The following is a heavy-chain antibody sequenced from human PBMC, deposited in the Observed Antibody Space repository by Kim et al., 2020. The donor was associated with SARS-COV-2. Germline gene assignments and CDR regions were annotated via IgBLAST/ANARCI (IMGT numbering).Heavy chain of an antibody. J-gene: IGHJ6*01. Sequence: SETLSLTCAVYGGSFSGYYWSWIRQPPGKGLEWIGEINHSGSTNYNPSLKSRVTISVDTSKNQFSLKLSSVTAADTAVYYCARGFCSSTSCYHWYYYYG. D-gene: IGHD2-2*01. CDR2: INHSGST. V-gene: IGHV4-34*01. CDR3: ARGFCSSTSCYHWYYYYG. CDR1: GGSFSGYY.